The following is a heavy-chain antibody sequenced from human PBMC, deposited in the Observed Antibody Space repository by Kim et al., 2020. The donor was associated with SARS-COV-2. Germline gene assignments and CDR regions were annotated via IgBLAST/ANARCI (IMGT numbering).Heavy chain of an antibody. CDR3: AKDDSSGYHYAGAFDI. D-gene: IGHD3-22*01. CDR2: IIPIFGTA. CDR1: GGTFSSYA. V-gene: IGHV1-69*13. Sequence: SVKVCCKASGGTFSSYAISWVRQAPGQGLEWMGGIIPIFGTANYAQKFQGRVTITADESTSTAYMELSSLRSEDTAVYYCAKDDSSGYHYAGAFDIWGQGTMVTVSS. J-gene: IGHJ3*02.